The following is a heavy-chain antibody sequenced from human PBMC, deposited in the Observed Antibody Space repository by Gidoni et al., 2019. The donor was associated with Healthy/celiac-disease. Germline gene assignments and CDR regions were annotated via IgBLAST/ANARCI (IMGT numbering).Heavy chain of an antibody. V-gene: IGHV1-24*01. D-gene: IGHD2-21*01. CDR1: GYILTELS. J-gene: IGHJ6*02. CDR2: FVPEDGET. Sequence: QVQLVQSGAEGKKRGASVKVTCKVYGYILTELSMPRVRPAPGKGLEWMGGFVPEDGETNYAQKFQGRVTMTEDTSTDTAYMELSSLRSEDTALYYCATWSPIYGMDVWGQGTTVTVSS. CDR3: ATWSPIYGMDV.